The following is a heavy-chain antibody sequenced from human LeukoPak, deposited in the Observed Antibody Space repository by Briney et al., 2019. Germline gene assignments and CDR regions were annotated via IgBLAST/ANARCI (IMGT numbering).Heavy chain of an antibody. J-gene: IGHJ4*02. CDR1: GGSITTRNW. CDR2: INHSGST. Sequence: SGTLSLTCDVSGGSITTRNWWSWVRPPPGKGLEWIGEINHSGSTNYNPSLKSRVTISVDTSKNQFSLKLSSVTAADTAVYYCASRGSGYPLDYRGQGTLVTVSS. D-gene: IGHD3-22*01. CDR3: ASRGSGYPLDY. V-gene: IGHV4-4*02.